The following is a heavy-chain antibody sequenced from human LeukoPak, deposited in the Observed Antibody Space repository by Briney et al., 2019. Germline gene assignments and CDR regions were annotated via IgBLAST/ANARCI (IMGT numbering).Heavy chain of an antibody. CDR1: GYTFTSYG. CDR3: ARGPNGYNWNYGRFDP. J-gene: IGHJ5*02. Sequence: ASVKVSCKASGYTFTSYGMSWVRQAPGQGLEWMGWISAYNGNTNYAQKLQGRVTMTTDTSTSTAYMELRSLRSDDTAVYYCARGPNGYNWNYGRFDPWGQGTLVTVSS. D-gene: IGHD1-7*01. CDR2: ISAYNGNT. V-gene: IGHV1-18*01.